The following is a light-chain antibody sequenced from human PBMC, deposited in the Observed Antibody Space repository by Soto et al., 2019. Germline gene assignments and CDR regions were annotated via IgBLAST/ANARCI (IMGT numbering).Light chain of an antibody. V-gene: IGKV1-5*03. CDR1: QSISSW. CDR2: KTS. CDR3: QQYDSYPLT. J-gene: IGKJ4*01. Sequence: DIQMTQSPSTLSASVGDRCTITCRASQSISSWLAWYQQKPGKAPNLLIYKTSSLESGVPSRFSGSGSGTEFTLTVNSLQPDDFATYYCQQYDSYPLTFGGGTKVEIK.